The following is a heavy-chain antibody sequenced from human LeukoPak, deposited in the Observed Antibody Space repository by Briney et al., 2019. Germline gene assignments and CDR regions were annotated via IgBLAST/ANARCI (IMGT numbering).Heavy chain of an antibody. CDR2: INPSGGST. CDR3: ARDTRASIAAAGTPVRYFDL. CDR1: GYTFTSYY. D-gene: IGHD6-13*01. V-gene: IGHV1-46*01. Sequence: HEASVKVSCKASGYTFTSYYMHWVRQAPGQGLEWMGIINPSGGSTSYAQKFQGRVTMTRDTSTSTVYMELSSLRPEDTAVYYCARDTRASIAAAGTPVRYFDLWGRGTLVTVSS. J-gene: IGHJ2*01.